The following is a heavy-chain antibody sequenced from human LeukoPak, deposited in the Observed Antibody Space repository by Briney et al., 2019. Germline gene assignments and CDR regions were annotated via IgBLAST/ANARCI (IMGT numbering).Heavy chain of an antibody. J-gene: IGHJ5*02. CDR2: IYYSGST. V-gene: IGHV4-31*03. CDR1: GGSISSGGYY. CDR3: AIGYGSGWFDP. Sequence: SETLSLTCTVSGGSISSGGYYWSWIRQHPGKGLEWIGYIYYSGSTYYNPSLKSRVTISVDPSKNQFSLKLSSVTAADTAVYYCAIGYGSGWFDPWGQGTLVTVSS. D-gene: IGHD3-10*01.